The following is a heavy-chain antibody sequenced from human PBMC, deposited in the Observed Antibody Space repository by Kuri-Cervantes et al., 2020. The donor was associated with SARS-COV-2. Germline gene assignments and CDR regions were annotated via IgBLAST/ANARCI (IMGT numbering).Heavy chain of an antibody. Sequence: SETLSLTCSVSTGSISGHYWSWIRQPPGKGLEWIGYIYYSGSTNYNPSLKSRVTISVDTSKNQFSLKLSPVTAADTAVYYCARDKDGSGSLWFDPWGQGTLVTVSS. CDR3: ARDKDGSGSLWFDP. V-gene: IGHV4-59*11. D-gene: IGHD3-10*01. J-gene: IGHJ5*02. CDR1: TGSISGHY. CDR2: IYYSGST.